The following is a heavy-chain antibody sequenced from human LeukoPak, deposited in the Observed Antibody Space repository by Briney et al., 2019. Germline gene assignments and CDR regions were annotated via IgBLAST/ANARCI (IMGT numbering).Heavy chain of an antibody. CDR3: ARDSEPNYYDSSGYYYFDY. Sequence: SETLSLTCTVSGGSISSSSYYWGWIRQPPGKGLEWIGSIYYSGSTYYNPSLKSRVTISVDTSKNQFSLKLSSVTAADTAVYYCARDSEPNYYDSSGYYYFDYWGQGTLVTVSS. CDR1: GGSISSSSYY. J-gene: IGHJ4*02. CDR2: IYYSGST. D-gene: IGHD3-22*01. V-gene: IGHV4-39*07.